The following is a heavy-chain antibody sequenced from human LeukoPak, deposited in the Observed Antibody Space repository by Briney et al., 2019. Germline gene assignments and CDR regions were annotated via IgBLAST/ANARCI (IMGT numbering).Heavy chain of an antibody. V-gene: IGHV1-69*05. Sequence: ASVKVSCKASGGTFSRYAISWVRQAPGQGLEWMGRIIPIFGTANYAQKFQGRVTITTDESTSTAYMELSSLRSEDTAVYYCARDMGYYGSGTFDYWGQGTLVTVSS. CDR1: GGTFSRYA. CDR3: ARDMGYYGSGTFDY. D-gene: IGHD3-10*01. CDR2: IIPIFGTA. J-gene: IGHJ4*02.